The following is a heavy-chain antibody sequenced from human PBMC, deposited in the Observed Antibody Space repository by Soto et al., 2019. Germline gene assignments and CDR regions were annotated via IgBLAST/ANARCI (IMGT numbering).Heavy chain of an antibody. CDR3: ARGYCSGGSCLSFDY. Sequence: GASVKVSCKASGYTFTSYGISWVRQAPGQGLGWTGWISAYNGNTNYAQKLQGRVTMTTDTSTSTAYMELRSLRSDDTAVYYCARGYCSGGSCLSFDYWGQGTLVTVSS. J-gene: IGHJ4*02. CDR1: GYTFTSYG. V-gene: IGHV1-18*01. CDR2: ISAYNGNT. D-gene: IGHD2-15*01.